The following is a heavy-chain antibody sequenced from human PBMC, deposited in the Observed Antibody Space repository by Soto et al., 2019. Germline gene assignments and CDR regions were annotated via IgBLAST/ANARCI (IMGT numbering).Heavy chain of an antibody. CDR3: ARRLELPLGASHDYYGIDV. Sequence: EAQLVESGGGLVQPGGSLRVYCAASGFDFSTYWMHWVRQAPGKGLEWVSRIDDDGSSTRYADSVKGRFTISRDNAKNMVYLEMNRLTTEGTAVYYCARRLELPLGASHDYYGIDVWGQGTTVTVSS. D-gene: IGHD1-7*01. J-gene: IGHJ6*02. CDR1: GFDFSTYW. CDR2: IDDDGSST. V-gene: IGHV3-74*01.